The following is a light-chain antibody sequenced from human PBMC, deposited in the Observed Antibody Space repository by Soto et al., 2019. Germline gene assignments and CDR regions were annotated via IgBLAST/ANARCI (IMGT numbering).Light chain of an antibody. Sequence: DIQMTQSPSSLSASLGDKVTLTCRASEDIAHYLAWYQQKPGKAPRVLLHHTSILQSGVPSRFSGSGNGTDFNVTITSLQPEDVATYYCQQSYSTLWTFGQGTKVDIK. CDR3: QQSYSTLWT. CDR2: HTS. V-gene: IGKV1-27*01. CDR1: EDIAHY. J-gene: IGKJ1*01.